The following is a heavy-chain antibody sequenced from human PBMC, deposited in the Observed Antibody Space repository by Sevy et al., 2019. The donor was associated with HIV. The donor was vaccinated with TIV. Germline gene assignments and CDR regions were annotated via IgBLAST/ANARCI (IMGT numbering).Heavy chain of an antibody. CDR1: GFTFSMYG. Sequence: GGSLRLSCAASGFTFSMYGMHWVRQAPGKGLEWVAMIWYDGTNKFYGDSVKGRFTIPKDNSKNTLDLQLNSLRAEDTAVYYCAKGARGRWLVDDYYGLDVWGQGTTVTVSS. CDR2: IWYDGTNK. CDR3: AKGARGRWLVDDYYGLDV. D-gene: IGHD6-19*01. J-gene: IGHJ6*02. V-gene: IGHV3-33*06.